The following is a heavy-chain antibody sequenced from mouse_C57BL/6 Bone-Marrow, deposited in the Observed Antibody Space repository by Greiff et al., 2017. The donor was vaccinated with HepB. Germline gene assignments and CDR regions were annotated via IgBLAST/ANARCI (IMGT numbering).Heavy chain of an antibody. J-gene: IGHJ3*01. D-gene: IGHD3-3*01. V-gene: IGHV1-81*01. Sequence: QVHVKQSGAELARPGASVKLSCKASGYTFTSYGISWVKQRTGQGLEWIGEIYPGSGGTNYNEKFKSKATLTVDTSSSTAYMQLSSLTSEDSAVYYCARRRPGRGAYWGQGTLVTVSA. CDR3: ARRRPGRGAY. CDR1: GYTFTSYG. CDR2: IYPGSGGT.